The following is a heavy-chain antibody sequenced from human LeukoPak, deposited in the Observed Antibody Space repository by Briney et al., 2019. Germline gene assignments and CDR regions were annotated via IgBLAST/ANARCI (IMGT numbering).Heavy chain of an antibody. D-gene: IGHD6-13*01. CDR1: GFTFSNAW. CDR3: AKEVSSSGYSSSWYHSGFDY. CDR2: VKSKTDGGTT. V-gene: IGHV3-15*01. J-gene: IGHJ4*02. Sequence: GGSLRLSCAASGFTFSNAWMRWVRQAPGKGLEWVGRVKSKTDGGTTDYAAPVKGRFTISRDDSKNTLYLQMNSLRAEDTAVYYCAKEVSSSGYSSSWYHSGFDYWGQGTLVTVSS.